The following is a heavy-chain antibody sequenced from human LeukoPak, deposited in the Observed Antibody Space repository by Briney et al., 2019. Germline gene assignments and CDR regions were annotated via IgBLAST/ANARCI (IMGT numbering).Heavy chain of an antibody. V-gene: IGHV3-66*01. J-gene: IGHJ4*02. CDR1: GFTISSNY. Sequence: GGSLRLSCAASGFTISSNYMSWVRQAPGKGLEWVSVIYSGGSTYYADSVKGRFTISRDNSKNTLYLQMNSLRAEDTAVYYCARAAAGSGYFDYWGQGTLVTVSS. CDR2: IYSGGST. CDR3: ARAAAGSGYFDY. D-gene: IGHD6-13*01.